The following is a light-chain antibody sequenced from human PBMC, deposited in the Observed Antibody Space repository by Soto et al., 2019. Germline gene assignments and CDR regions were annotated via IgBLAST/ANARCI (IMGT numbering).Light chain of an antibody. CDR3: QQGNSFPIT. J-gene: IGKJ5*01. CDR2: AAS. CDR1: QDIDSW. Sequence: IHMTQSPSSVWASVGDIVTITFRASQDIDSWLAWYQQTPGKAPKLLIFAASTLQSGVPSRFSGGGSGTDFTLAISGLQPEDFATYYCQQGNSFPITFGQGTRLEIK. V-gene: IGKV1-12*01.